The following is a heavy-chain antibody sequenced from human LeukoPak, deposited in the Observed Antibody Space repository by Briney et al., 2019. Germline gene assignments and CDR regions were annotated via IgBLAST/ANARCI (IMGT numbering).Heavy chain of an antibody. V-gene: IGHV3-15*01. CDR3: TTEYWYASNY. CDR1: GFTFSNAW. D-gene: IGHD2-15*01. J-gene: IGHJ4*02. CDR2: ISSRTDGGTT. Sequence: GGSLRLSCAASGFTFSNAWMTWVRQAPGKGLEWVGRISSRTDGGTTEYAAPVKGRFTISRDDSKNTLYLQMNSLKTEDTAVDYCTTEYWYASNYWGQGTLVTVSS.